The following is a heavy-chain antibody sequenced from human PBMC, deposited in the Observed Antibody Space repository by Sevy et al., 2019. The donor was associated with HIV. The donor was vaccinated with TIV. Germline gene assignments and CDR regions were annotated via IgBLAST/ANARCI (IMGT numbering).Heavy chain of an antibody. Sequence: SGPTLVKPTQTLTLTCTFSGFSLSTTEVGLGWIRQPPGKALEWLALIYWNDDRRYSPSLKSRLTITKDTSKNQVLLTMTNMDPVDTATYYCAHTCYDTSGYYNHDAFDIWGQGTMVTVSS. CDR3: AHTCYDTSGYYNHDAFDI. J-gene: IGHJ3*02. CDR2: IYWNDDR. D-gene: IGHD3-22*01. CDR1: GFSLSTTEVG. V-gene: IGHV2-5*01.